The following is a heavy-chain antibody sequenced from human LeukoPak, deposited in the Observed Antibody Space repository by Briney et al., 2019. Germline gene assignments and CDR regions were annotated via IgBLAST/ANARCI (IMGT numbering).Heavy chain of an antibody. J-gene: IGHJ4*02. V-gene: IGHV3-23*01. CDR2: ISGSGGTT. Sequence: GGSLRLSCAASGFTFSNYAMTWVRQAPGKGLEWVSGISGSGGTTYYGDSVQGRFTISRDNSKNTLFLHMSSLRAEDTAVYYCARDLAVAGARYFDYWGQGTLVTVSS. D-gene: IGHD6-19*01. CDR3: ARDLAVAGARYFDY. CDR1: GFTFSNYA.